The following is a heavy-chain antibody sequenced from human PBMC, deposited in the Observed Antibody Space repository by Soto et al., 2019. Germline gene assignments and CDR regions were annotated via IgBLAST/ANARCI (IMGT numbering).Heavy chain of an antibody. D-gene: IGHD3-22*01. V-gene: IGHV3-20*01. Sequence: EVQLVESGGGVVRPGESLRLSCSASGFTFDDYSMTWVRHVPGKGLEWVSTINWNGDTTSYADSVRGRFTISRDDAKNALYQQKNSLRAEDTAFYHCGTDRDDSTGYYDYRGQGTLVSVSS. CDR2: INWNGDTT. CDR3: GTDRDDSTGYYDY. J-gene: IGHJ4*03. CDR1: GFTFDDYS.